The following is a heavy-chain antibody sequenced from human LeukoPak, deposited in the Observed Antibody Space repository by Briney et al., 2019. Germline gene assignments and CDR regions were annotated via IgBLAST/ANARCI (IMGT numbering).Heavy chain of an antibody. Sequence: PSETLSLTCAVYGGSFSGYYWSWIRQPPGKGLEWIGEINHSGSTNYNPSLKSRVTISVDTSKNQFSLKLSSVTAADTAVYYCARGEDAVATIFYYYYYGMDVWGKGTTVTVSP. J-gene: IGHJ6*04. CDR3: ARGEDAVATIFYYYYYGMDV. CDR1: GGSFSGYY. D-gene: IGHD5-12*01. V-gene: IGHV4-34*01. CDR2: INHSGST.